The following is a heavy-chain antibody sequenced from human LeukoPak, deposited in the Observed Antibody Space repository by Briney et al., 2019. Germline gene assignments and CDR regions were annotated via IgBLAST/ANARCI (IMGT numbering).Heavy chain of an antibody. CDR1: GGSISSYY. CDR2: IYYSGST. V-gene: IGHV4-59*08. Sequence: SETLSLTCTVSGGSISSYYWSWIRQPPGKGLEWIGYIYYSGSTNYNPSLKSRVTISVDMPKNQFSLKLSSVTAADTAVYYCARHYTQNYYGSGSYLSQFDYWGQGTLVTVSS. CDR3: ARHYTQNYYGSGSYLSQFDY. J-gene: IGHJ4*02. D-gene: IGHD3-10*01.